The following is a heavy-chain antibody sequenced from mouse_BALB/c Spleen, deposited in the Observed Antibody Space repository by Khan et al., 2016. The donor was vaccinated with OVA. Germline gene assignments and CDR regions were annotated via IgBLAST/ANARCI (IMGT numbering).Heavy chain of an antibody. Sequence: EVQLQESGPELVKPWASVKISCKASGYSFTGYFMNWVMQSHAKSLEWIVRINPHIGETFYNQKFKGKATLNVNESSSTVHIELRSLASDASAVLDPYRTYGSDFDYRGQGNDLTVSS. V-gene: IGHV1-20*02. J-gene: IGHJ2*01. D-gene: IGHD1-1*01. CDR2: INPHIGET. CDR1: GYSFTGYF. CDR3: YRTYGSDFDY.